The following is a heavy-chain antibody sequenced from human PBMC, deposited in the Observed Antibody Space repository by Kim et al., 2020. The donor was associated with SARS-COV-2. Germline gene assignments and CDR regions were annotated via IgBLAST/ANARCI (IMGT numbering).Heavy chain of an antibody. V-gene: IGHV3-15*01. D-gene: IGHD3-16*01. CDR3: TTDSYGGG. CDR2: IKSKTDGGKT. Sequence: GGSLRLSCAASGFTFSNAWMSWVRQAPGKGLEWVGRIKSKTDGGKTDYAAPVKGRFTISRDDSKNTLYLQMNSLKTEDTAVYYCTTDSYGGGWGQGTLVT. J-gene: IGHJ4*02. CDR1: GFTFSNAW.